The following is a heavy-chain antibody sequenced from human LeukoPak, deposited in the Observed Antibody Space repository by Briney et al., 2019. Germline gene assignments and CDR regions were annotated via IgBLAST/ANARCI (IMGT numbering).Heavy chain of an antibody. V-gene: IGHV3-23*01. CDR2: ISGSGGST. CDR1: GFTFGSYA. D-gene: IGHD3-10*01. Sequence: EGSLRLSCAASGFTFGSYAMYWVRQAPGKGLEWVSAISGSGGSTYYADSVKGRFTIFRDNSKNTLYLQMNSLRAEDTAVYYCAKGRGSGSSFDYWGQGTLVTVSS. J-gene: IGHJ4*02. CDR3: AKGRGSGSSFDY.